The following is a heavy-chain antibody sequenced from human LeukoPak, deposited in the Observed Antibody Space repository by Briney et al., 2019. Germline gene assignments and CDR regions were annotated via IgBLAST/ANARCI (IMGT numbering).Heavy chain of an antibody. D-gene: IGHD3-3*01. Sequence: PGGSLRLSCAASGFTVGSNYMSWVRQAPGKGLEWVSVIYSGGSTYYADSVKGRFTISRDNSKNTLYLQMNSLRAEDTAVYYCASAIRFLEWLYDYWGQGTLVTVSS. CDR2: IYSGGST. J-gene: IGHJ4*02. CDR1: GFTVGSNY. CDR3: ASAIRFLEWLYDY. V-gene: IGHV3-66*02.